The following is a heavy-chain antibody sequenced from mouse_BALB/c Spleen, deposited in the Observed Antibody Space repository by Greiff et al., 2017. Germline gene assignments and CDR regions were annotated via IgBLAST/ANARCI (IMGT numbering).Heavy chain of an antibody. V-gene: IGHV5-9-4*01. CDR3: ARDRRYAMDY. CDR1: GFTFSSYA. J-gene: IGHJ4*01. Sequence: EVHLVESGGGLVQPGGSLKLSCAASGFTFSSYAMSWVRQSPEKRLEWVAEISSGGSYTYYPDTVTGRFTISRDNAKNTLYLEMSSLRSEDTAMYYCARDRRYAMDYWGQGTSVTVSS. CDR2: ISSGGSYT.